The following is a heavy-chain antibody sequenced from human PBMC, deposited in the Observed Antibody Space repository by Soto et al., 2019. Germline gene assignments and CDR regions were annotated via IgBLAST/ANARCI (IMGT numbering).Heavy chain of an antibody. CDR1: GFTFSSYG. J-gene: IGHJ4*02. CDR3: AKDLFPGYSSGYFDY. D-gene: IGHD6-19*01. V-gene: IGHV3-30*18. Sequence: PGGSLRLSCAASGFTFSSYGMHWVRQAPGKGLEWVAVISYDGSNKYYADSVKGRFTISRDNSKNTLYLQMNSLRAEDTAVYYCAKDLFPGYSSGYFDYWGQGTLVTVSS. CDR2: ISYDGSNK.